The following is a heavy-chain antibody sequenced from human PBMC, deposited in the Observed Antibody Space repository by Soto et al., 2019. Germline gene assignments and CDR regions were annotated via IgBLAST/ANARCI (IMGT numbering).Heavy chain of an antibody. J-gene: IGHJ3*02. CDR1: GFTFSSYG. V-gene: IGHV3-21*01. CDR2: ISTSTSYI. Sequence: GGSLRLSCAASGFTFSSYGMNWVRQAPGKGLEWVSSISTSTSYIYYADSVKGRFTISRDNAKNSVYLQMNSLRAEDTAVYYCARLYCRGGSCYSGDAFDIWGQGTMVTVSS. D-gene: IGHD2-15*01. CDR3: ARLYCRGGSCYSGDAFDI.